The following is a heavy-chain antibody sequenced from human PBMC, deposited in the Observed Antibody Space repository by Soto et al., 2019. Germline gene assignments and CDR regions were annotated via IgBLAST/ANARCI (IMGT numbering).Heavy chain of an antibody. CDR3: ARHYSSAWYKVDY. CDR2: IYYSGST. Sequence: PSETLSLTCTVSGDSMSSYYWSWIRQPPGQGLEWIGYIYYSGSTNYNPSLKSRVTMSVDTSKNQFSLKPSSVTAADTAVYHCARHYSSAWYKVDYWGQGTLVTVSS. CDR1: GDSMSSYY. J-gene: IGHJ4*02. V-gene: IGHV4-59*01. D-gene: IGHD6-13*01.